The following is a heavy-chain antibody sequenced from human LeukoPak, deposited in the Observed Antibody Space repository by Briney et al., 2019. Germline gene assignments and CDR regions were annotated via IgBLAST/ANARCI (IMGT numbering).Heavy chain of an antibody. CDR1: GGTFSSYA. V-gene: IGHV1-69*13. CDR3: ARGSDDYGDYPSDFDY. CDR2: IIPIFGTA. Sequence: ASVKVSCKASGGTFSSYAISWVRQAPGQGLEWMGGIIPIFGTANYAQKFQGRVTITADESTSTAYMELSSLRSEDTAVYYCARGSDDYGDYPSDFDYWGQGTLVTASS. D-gene: IGHD4-17*01. J-gene: IGHJ4*02.